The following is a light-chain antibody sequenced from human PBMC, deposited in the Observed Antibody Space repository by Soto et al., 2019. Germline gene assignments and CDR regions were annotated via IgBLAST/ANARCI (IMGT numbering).Light chain of an antibody. CDR3: QQYNIWPRT. CDR1: QSVSSN. J-gene: IGKJ1*01. V-gene: IGKV3-15*01. Sequence: EIVVTQSPATLSVSPGERATLSCRASQSVSSNLAWYQQKPGQAPRLLIYGASTRATGIPARFSGSGSGTEFSLTISSLQSEDFASYYCQQYNIWPRTFGQGTKVEIK. CDR2: GAS.